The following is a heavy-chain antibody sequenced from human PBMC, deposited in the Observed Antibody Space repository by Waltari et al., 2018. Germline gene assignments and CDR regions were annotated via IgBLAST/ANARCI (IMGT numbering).Heavy chain of an antibody. CDR3: ARGIAADGGGGY. Sequence: EVHLVESGGGLVQPGGSLRLSCAASGFTLRGYEMNWVRQAPGKVLGWIYYISSTGETRYDADSVKGRLTISRDNAKNTLYLQMKRLRADETALYYCARGIAADGGGGYWGQGILVTVSS. CDR1: GFTLRGYE. CDR2: ISSTGETR. J-gene: IGHJ4*02. V-gene: IGHV3-48*03. D-gene: IGHD6-13*01.